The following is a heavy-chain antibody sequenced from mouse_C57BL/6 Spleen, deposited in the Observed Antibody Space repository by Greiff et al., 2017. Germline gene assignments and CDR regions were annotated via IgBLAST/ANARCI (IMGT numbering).Heavy chain of an antibody. D-gene: IGHD2-3*01. J-gene: IGHJ4*01. CDR1: GYAFTNYL. CDR2: SNPGSGGT. V-gene: IGHV1-54*01. CDR3: ARRDDGYYRYAMDY. Sequence: VQLQQSGAELVRPGTSVKVSCKASGYAFTNYLIEWVKQRPGQGLEWIGVSNPGSGGTNYNEKFKGKATLTADKSSSTAYMQLSSLTSEDSAVYFCARRDDGYYRYAMDYWGQGTSVTVSS.